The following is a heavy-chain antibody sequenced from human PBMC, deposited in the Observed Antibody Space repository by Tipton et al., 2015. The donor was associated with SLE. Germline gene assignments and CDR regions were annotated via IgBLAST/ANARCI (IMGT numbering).Heavy chain of an antibody. CDR2: INHSGST. CDR1: GGSFSGYY. J-gene: IGHJ4*02. D-gene: IGHD6-13*01. V-gene: IGHV4-34*01. Sequence: TLSLTCAVYGGSFSGYYWSWIRQPPGKGLEWIGEINHSGSTNYNPSLKSRVTISVDTSKNQFSLKLSSVTAADTAVYYCARNGIWGIAAAVDYWGQGTLVTVSS. CDR3: ARNGIWGIAAAVDY.